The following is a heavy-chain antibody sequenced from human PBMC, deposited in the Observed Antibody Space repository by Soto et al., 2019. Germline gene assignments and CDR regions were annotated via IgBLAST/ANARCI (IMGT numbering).Heavy chain of an antibody. CDR3: ARKLDYGGNSDPDY. V-gene: IGHV1-18*04. CDR1: GYTFTSYG. J-gene: IGHJ4*02. CDR2: ISAYNGNT. Sequence: QVQLVQYGAEVKKPGASVKVSCKASGYTFTSYGFSWVRQAPGQGLEWMGWISAYNGNTNYAQKRQGTVTMTTDTSTTTAYVELRSLRSDGTAVYYCARKLDYGGNSDPDYWGQGTLVTVSS. D-gene: IGHD4-17*01.